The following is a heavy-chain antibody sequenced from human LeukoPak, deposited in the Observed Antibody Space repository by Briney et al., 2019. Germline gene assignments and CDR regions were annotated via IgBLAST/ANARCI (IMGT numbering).Heavy chain of an antibody. CDR3: ARLSTVTTSFDY. Sequence: SETLSLTCTVSGGSISSYYWSWIRQPAGKGLEWIGRIYTSGTTHYNPSLKSRVTMSVDTSKNQFSLKLSSVTAADTAVYYCARLSTVTTSFDYWGRGTLVTVSS. V-gene: IGHV4-4*07. J-gene: IGHJ4*02. CDR2: IYTSGTT. D-gene: IGHD4-17*01. CDR1: GGSISSYY.